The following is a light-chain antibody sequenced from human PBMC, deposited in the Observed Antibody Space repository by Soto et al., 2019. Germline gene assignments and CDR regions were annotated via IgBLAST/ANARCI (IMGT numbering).Light chain of an antibody. CDR3: QVWDSSAV. CDR2: RDF. J-gene: IGLJ1*01. CDR1: KIGSKN. Sequence: SYELTQPLSVSVALGQTARITCGGNKIGSKNVQWYQQKPGQAPVLVIYRDFNRPSGIPERFSGSNSGNTATLTISRAQARDEADYYCQVWDSSAVFGTGTKVTVL. V-gene: IGLV3-9*01.